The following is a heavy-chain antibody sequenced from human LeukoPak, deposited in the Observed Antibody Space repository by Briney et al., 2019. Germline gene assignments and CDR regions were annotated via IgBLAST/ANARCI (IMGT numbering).Heavy chain of an antibody. D-gene: IGHD2-2*01. CDR2: INPNSGDT. J-gene: IGHJ4*02. CDR3: ARDYCSSTGCLFDY. V-gene: IGHV1-2*06. Sequence: ASVKVSCKASGYTFTAYHMHWVRQAPGQGLEWMGRINPNSGDTNYAQKFQGRVTMTRDTSISTAYMELSRLRSDDTAVYYCARDYCSSTGCLFDYWGQGTLVTVSS. CDR1: GYTFTAYH.